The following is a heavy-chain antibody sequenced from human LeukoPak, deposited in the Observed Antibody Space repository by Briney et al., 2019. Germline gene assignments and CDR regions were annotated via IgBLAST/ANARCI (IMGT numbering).Heavy chain of an antibody. V-gene: IGHV1-8*01. CDR2: MNPNSANT. J-gene: IGHJ6*02. Sequence: GASVKVSCKASGYTFSNYDINWVRQAYGQGLEWMGWMNPNSANTGYAQKFQGRVTMTTNTSINTAYMELSSLRSEDTALYYCARGGTRYCASTSYSDYYYYGVDVWGQGTTVTVSS. CDR3: ARGGTRYCASTSYSDYYYYGVDV. CDR1: GYTFSNYD. D-gene: IGHD2-2*01.